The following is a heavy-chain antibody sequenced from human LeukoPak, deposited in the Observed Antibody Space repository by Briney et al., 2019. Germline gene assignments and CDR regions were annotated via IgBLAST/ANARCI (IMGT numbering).Heavy chain of an antibody. J-gene: IGHJ5*02. CDR3: ATDGAGFDT. CDR1: GLTFSSYA. Sequence: GGSVRLSCAASGLTFSSYAMTWVRQAPGKGLEWVSSTTGSGERTYYADSVKGRFTISRDNAKKSLYLEMTNLRAEDTAVYYCATDGAGFDTWGQGVLVTVSS. V-gene: IGHV3-23*01. CDR2: TTGSGERT.